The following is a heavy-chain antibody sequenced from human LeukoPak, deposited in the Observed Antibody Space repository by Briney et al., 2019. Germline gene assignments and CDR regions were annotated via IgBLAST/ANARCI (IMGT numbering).Heavy chain of an antibody. D-gene: IGHD5-24*01. CDR3: ARQGQRWLPSV. CDR2: INPGDSDV. V-gene: IGHV5-51*01. CDR1: GYSFTNYW. J-gene: IGHJ4*02. Sequence: GESLKISCQGFGYSFTNYWIGWVRQMPGKGLEWMGIINPGDSDVRYSPSFRGQATISADKSISTAYLQWSSLKASDTAMYYCARQGQRWLPSVWGQGTLVTVSS.